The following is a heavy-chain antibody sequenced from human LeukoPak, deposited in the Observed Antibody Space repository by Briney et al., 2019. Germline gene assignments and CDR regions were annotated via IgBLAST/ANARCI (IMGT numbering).Heavy chain of an antibody. J-gene: IGHJ4*02. D-gene: IGHD3-10*01. CDR2: IYPGTSDT. CDR1: GCRFGDCW. Sequence: GGALKIYCKGSGCRFGDCWIGGGRQMPGKGQECMWIIYPGTSDTTSTPSFQGQVTISAAKSISTTYLQCSSLKATDTAMYSCARQYGRPFDYWGQGTLVTVSS. V-gene: IGHV5-51*01. CDR3: ARQYGRPFDY.